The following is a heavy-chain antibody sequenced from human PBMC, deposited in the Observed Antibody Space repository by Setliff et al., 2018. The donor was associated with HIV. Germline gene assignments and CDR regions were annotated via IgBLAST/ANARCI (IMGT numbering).Heavy chain of an antibody. CDR1: GYSISSGYY. J-gene: IGHJ4*02. V-gene: IGHV4-38-2*01. Sequence: SETLSLTCAVSGYSISSGYYWGWIRQPPGRGLEWIGNIYHSGGTHYNPSLRSRVTISLDTSKHQFSLRLTSVTAADTAVYFCTRVRPTMIMMVDYFDQWGQGTLVTVSS. CDR2: IYHSGGT. D-gene: IGHD3-22*01. CDR3: TRVRPTMIMMVDYFDQ.